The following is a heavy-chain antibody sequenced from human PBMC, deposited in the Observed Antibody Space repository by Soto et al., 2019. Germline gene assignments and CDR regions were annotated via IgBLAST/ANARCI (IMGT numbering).Heavy chain of an antibody. Sequence: ASVKVSCKASGYTFTSYNINWVRQATRQGLEWMGWMNPNSGNTRSAQKFQGTVTMTRNTSISTPKMEMSSLRSEDTAVYYCAGVGCIVATIGAGRRYDYYMDVWGKGTTVTVSS. CDR2: MNPNSGNT. J-gene: IGHJ6*03. V-gene: IGHV1-8*01. CDR1: GYTFTSYN. D-gene: IGHD5-12*01. CDR3: AGVGCIVATIGAGRRYDYYMDV.